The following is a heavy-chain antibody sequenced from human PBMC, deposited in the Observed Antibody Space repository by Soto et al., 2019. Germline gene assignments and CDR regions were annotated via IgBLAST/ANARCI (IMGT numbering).Heavy chain of an antibody. CDR3: AREPPITIFGVVIIAEYCMDV. V-gene: IGHV1-2*04. Sequence: ASVKVSCKASGYTFTGYYMHWVRQAPGQGLEWMGWINPNSGGTNYAQKFQGWVTMTRDTSISTAYMELSRLRSDDTAVYYCAREPPITIFGVVIIAEYCMDVWGQGTTVTVSS. CDR1: GYTFTGYY. J-gene: IGHJ6*02. CDR2: INPNSGGT. D-gene: IGHD3-3*01.